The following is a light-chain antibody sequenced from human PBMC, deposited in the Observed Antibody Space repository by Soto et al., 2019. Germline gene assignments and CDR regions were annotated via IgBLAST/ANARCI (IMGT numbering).Light chain of an antibody. J-gene: IGLJ3*02. CDR1: SSDVGGYNY. V-gene: IGLV2-14*01. Sequence: QSVLTQPASVSGSPGQSITISCSGTSSDVGGYNYVSWYQQQPGKVPKLMIYEVSNRPSGVSNRFSGSKSGKRASLTISGLQAEDEAVYYCSSYTSRSTWVFGGGTKLTVL. CDR2: EVS. CDR3: SSYTSRSTWV.